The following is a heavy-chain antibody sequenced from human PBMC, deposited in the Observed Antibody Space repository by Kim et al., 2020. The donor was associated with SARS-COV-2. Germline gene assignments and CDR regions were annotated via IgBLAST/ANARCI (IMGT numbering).Heavy chain of an antibody. CDR2: ISSASSTI. V-gene: IGHV3-48*02. CDR1: GFSFNIYS. CDR3: ARTHCNTAISYGSLYY. Sequence: GGSLRLSCAVSGFSFNIYSSNCLRQAPGKGLEGSSYISSASSTIYYADSVKGRFTISRDNAKGSLYLQMNRLGDEDTALYYCARTHCNTAISYGSLYY. D-gene: IGHD2-2*01. J-gene: IGHJ6*01.